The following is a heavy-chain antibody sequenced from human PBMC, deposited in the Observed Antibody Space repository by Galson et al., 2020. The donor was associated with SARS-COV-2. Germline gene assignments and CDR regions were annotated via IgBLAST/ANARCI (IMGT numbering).Heavy chain of an antibody. CDR2: IDWDDDK. CDR3: ARSYGSGRPFDY. J-gene: IGHJ4*02. Sequence: ESGPTLVKPTQTLTLTCTFSGFSLSTSGMCVSWIRQPPGKALEWLARIDWDDDKYYSTSLKTRLTISKDTSKNQVVLTMTNMDPVDTVTYYCARSYGSGRPFDYWGQGTLVTVSS. CDR1: GFSLSTSGMC. D-gene: IGHD3-10*01. V-gene: IGHV2-70*11.